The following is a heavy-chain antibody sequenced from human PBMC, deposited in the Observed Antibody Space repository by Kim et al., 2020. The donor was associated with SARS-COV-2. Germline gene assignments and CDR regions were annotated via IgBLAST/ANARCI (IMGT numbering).Heavy chain of an antibody. CDR2: IYYSGST. J-gene: IGHJ6*02. Sequence: SETLSLTCTVSGGSISSGGYYWSWIRQHPGKGLEWIGYIYYSGSTYYNPSLKSRVTISVDTSKNQFSLKLSSVTAADTAVYYCARDAAYDILTGTTTTYYYGMDVWGQGTTVTVSS. D-gene: IGHD3-9*01. V-gene: IGHV4-31*03. CDR1: GGSISSGGYY. CDR3: ARDAAYDILTGTTTTYYYGMDV.